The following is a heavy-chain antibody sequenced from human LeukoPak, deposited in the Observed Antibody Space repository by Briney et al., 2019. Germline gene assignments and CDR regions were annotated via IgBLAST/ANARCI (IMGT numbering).Heavy chain of an antibody. CDR1: GFTFSSYA. D-gene: IGHD2-15*01. V-gene: IGHV3-23*01. Sequence: GGSLRLSCAASGFTFSSYAMSWVRQAPGKGLEWVSAISGSGGSTYYADSVKGRFTISRDNSKDTLYLQMNRLRVEDAAVYYCARAPVTSCRGAFCYPFDYWVQGTPVTVSS. J-gene: IGHJ4*02. CDR2: ISGSGGST. CDR3: ARAPVTSCRGAFCYPFDY.